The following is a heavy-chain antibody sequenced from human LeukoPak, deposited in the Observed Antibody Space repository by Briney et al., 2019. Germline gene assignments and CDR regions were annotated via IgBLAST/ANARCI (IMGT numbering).Heavy chain of an antibody. V-gene: IGHV3-48*02. CDR2: IDSSSGTI. J-gene: IGHJ4*02. CDR1: RFAFSSYG. Sequence: GGSLRLSCADSRFAFSSYGMNWVRQAPGKGLQWVSYIDSSSGTIYYADSVKGRFTISRDNAESSLYLQMNSLRHEDTAVYYCARGGGSRIDFWGQGTLVTVSS. CDR3: ARGGGSRIDF. D-gene: IGHD1-26*01.